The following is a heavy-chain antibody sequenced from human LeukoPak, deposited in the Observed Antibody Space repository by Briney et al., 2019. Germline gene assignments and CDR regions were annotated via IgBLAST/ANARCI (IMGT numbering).Heavy chain of an antibody. CDR2: IPYDGSNK. CDR1: GFTFSSYA. D-gene: IGHD1-26*01. V-gene: IGHV3-30-3*01. J-gene: IGHJ4*02. CDR3: AREGGLLRGYYFDY. Sequence: PGRSLRLSCAASGFTFSSYAMHWVRQAPGKGLEWVAVIPYDGSNKYYADSVKGRFTISRDNSKNTLYLQMNSLRAEDTAVYYCAREGGLLRGYYFDYWGQGTLVTVSS.